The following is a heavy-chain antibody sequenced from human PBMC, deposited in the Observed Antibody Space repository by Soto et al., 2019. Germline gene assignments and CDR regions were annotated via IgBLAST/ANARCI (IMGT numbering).Heavy chain of an antibody. J-gene: IGHJ4*02. CDR2: IRDRAYDYAT. V-gene: IGHV3-73*01. D-gene: IGHD6-13*01. CDR3: TRHISAAQDY. CDR1: GFVFKDSS. Sequence: EVLLVESGGGLVQPGGSLKLSCAASGFVFKDSSIHWVRQASGKGLEWVGRIRDRAYDYATAYAASVTGRFTISRDDSTNTAYLQMNSLETEDTAVYYCTRHISAAQDYWGQGTLVTVSS.